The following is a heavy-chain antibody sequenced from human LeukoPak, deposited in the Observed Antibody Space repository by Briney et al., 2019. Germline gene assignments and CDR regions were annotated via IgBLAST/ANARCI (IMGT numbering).Heavy chain of an antibody. D-gene: IGHD1-26*01. J-gene: IGHJ4*02. CDR1: GASISRDY. CDR3: AKGGTYGGGADY. CDR2: IYNGGRT. V-gene: IGHV4-59*01. Sequence: PSETLFLTCTFSGASISRDYGTWIRQPPGRGLEWVGYIYNGGRTTYSPSLNSRVTISLDKSNNQVSLRLSSVTAADTAVYYCAKGGTYGGGADYWGQGTLVTVSS.